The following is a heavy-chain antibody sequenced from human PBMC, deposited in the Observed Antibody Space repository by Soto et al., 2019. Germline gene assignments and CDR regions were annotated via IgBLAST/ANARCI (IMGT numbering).Heavy chain of an antibody. CDR3: APLTRHSFLSKPFDP. Sequence: QITLKESGPTLVKPTQTLTLTCTFSGFSLSTSGVGVGWIRQPPGKALEWLALIYWDDDKRYSPSLKSRLTITKDTPKNQVVLTMTNMDPVDTATYYCAPLTRHSFLSKPFDPWGQGPLVTVSS. D-gene: IGHD3-3*02. J-gene: IGHJ5*02. V-gene: IGHV2-5*02. CDR2: IYWDDDK. CDR1: GFSLSTSGVG.